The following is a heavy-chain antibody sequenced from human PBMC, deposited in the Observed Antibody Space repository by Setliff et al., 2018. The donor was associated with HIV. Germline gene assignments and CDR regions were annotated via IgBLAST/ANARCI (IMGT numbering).Heavy chain of an antibody. CDR3: ARETPNSGWYRKEGYYFDY. CDR2: LSGSGGNT. D-gene: IGHD6-19*01. Sequence: GSLRLSCAVSGFTFTNYAMSWVRQAPGKGLQWVSTLSGSGGNTNYADSVKGRFTVSRDNSKNTLYLQMNSLRPEDTALYYCARETPNSGWYRKEGYYFDYWGQGTLVTVSS. V-gene: IGHV3-23*01. J-gene: IGHJ4*02. CDR1: GFTFTNYA.